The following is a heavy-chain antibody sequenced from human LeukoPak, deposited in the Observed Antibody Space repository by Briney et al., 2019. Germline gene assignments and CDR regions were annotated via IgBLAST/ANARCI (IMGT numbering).Heavy chain of an antibody. D-gene: IGHD2-15*01. CDR3: ARRAFLGYCSGGSCYDFDY. CDR2: IYPNSGGT. J-gene: IGHJ4*02. V-gene: IGHV1-2*02. CDR1: GYTFTGYY. Sequence: ASVKVSCKASGYTFTGYYMHWVRQAPGQVLEWMGWIYPNSGGTNYAQKFQGRVTMTRDTSISTAYMELSRLRSDDTAVYYCARRAFLGYCSGGSCYDFDYWGQGTLVTVSS.